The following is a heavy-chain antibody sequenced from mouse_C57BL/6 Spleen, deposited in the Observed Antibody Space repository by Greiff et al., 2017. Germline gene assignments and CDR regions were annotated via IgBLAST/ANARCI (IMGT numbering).Heavy chain of an antibody. J-gene: IGHJ4*01. D-gene: IGHD2-2*01. CDR3: VKAVSGYYYAMDY. CDR1: GFTFTDYY. CDR2: ISNKANGYTT. Sequence: EVMLVESGGGLVQPGASLRLSCAASGFTFTDYYMSWVRQPPGKAPEWLALISNKANGYTTEYTASVTGRFTISRDNSQNILYLQMNTLRAEDSATYYGVKAVSGYYYAMDYWGQGTSVTVSS. V-gene: IGHV7-4*01.